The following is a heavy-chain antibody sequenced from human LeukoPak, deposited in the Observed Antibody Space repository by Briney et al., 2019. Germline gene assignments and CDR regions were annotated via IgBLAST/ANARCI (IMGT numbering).Heavy chain of an antibody. CDR2: INPNSGGT. Sequence: ASVKASCKASGYTFTGYYMHWVRQAPGQGLEWMGWINPNSGGTNYAQKFQGRVTMTRDTSISTAYMELSRLRSDDTAVYYCAREHCSSTSCYNWFDPWGQGTLVTVSS. CDR1: GYTFTGYY. V-gene: IGHV1-2*02. J-gene: IGHJ5*02. CDR3: AREHCSSTSCYNWFDP. D-gene: IGHD2-2*01.